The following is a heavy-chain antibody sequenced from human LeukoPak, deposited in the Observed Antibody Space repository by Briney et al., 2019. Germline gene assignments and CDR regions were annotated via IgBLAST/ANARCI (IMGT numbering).Heavy chain of an antibody. V-gene: IGHV1-2*02. CDR3: ATSTVTHTRDP. CDR2: INPYSGAT. CDR1: GYTSSDFY. Sequence: ASVKVSCQAPGYTSSDFYCNWVRQAPGQGLEWMGWINPYSGATISAQNFQGRVTLTWDASIGTAYMELSRLRSDDTAVYYCATSTVTHTRDPWGQGTLVTVSS. J-gene: IGHJ5*02. D-gene: IGHD1-1*01.